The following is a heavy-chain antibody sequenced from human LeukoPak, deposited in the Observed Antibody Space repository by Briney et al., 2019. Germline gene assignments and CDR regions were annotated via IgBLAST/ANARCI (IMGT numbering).Heavy chain of an antibody. CDR1: GGTFSSYA. CDR3: ASGGEYYDYVWGSYRPHGYAFDI. J-gene: IGHJ3*02. V-gene: IGHV1-69*05. D-gene: IGHD3-16*02. CDR2: IIPIFGTA. Sequence: SVKASCKASGGTFSSYAISWVRQAPGQGLEWMGRIIPIFGTANYAQKFQGRVTITTDESTSTAYMELSSLRSEDMAVYYCASGGEYYDYVWGSYRPHGYAFDIWGQGTMVTVSS.